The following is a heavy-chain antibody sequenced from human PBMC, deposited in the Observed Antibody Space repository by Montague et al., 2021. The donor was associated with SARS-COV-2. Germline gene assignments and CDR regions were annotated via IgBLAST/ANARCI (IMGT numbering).Heavy chain of an antibody. CDR1: GLTVSTNY. V-gene: IGHV3-53*01. D-gene: IGHD2-2*01. Sequence: SLRLSWSASGLTVSTNYLTWVRQAPGRGLEWVSVIYSGGSTYYADSVKGRFTVSRDNSKNTVYLQMNSLRVEDTAIYYCARDDRRTSKRSYGLDVWGPGTPVTVSS. CDR2: IYSGGST. CDR3: ARDDRRTSKRSYGLDV. J-gene: IGHJ6*02.